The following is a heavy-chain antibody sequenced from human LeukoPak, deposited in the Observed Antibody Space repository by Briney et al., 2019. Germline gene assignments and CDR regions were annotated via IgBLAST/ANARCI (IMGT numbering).Heavy chain of an antibody. CDR2: IYYSGST. D-gene: IGHD3-10*01. V-gene: IGHV4-39*01. CDR1: GGSINSSSYY. CDR3: ASRVWFGELSDFDY. J-gene: IGHJ4*02. Sequence: PSETLSLTCTVSGGSINSSSYYWGWIRQPPGKGLEWIGSIYYSGSTYYNPSLKSRVTISVDTSKNQFSLKLSSVTAADTAVYYCASRVWFGELSDFDYWGQGTLVTVSS.